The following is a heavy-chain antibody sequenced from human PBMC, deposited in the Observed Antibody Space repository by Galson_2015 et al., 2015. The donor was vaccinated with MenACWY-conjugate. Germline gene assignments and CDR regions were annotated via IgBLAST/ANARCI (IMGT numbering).Heavy chain of an antibody. Sequence: SETLSLTCTVSGGSISSDSYYWGWIRQPPGKGLEWIGNIYYSGDTYYNPSLKSRVSISVDTSKNQFSLKLSSVSAADTAVYYCARLPSTNSWYWYFDLWGRGTLVTVSS. CDR2: IYYSGDT. CDR1: GGSISSDSYY. D-gene: IGHD2-2*01. J-gene: IGHJ2*01. V-gene: IGHV4-39*01. CDR3: ARLPSTNSWYWYFDL.